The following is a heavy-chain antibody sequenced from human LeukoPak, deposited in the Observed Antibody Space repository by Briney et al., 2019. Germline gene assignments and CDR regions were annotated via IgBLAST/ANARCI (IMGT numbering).Heavy chain of an antibody. V-gene: IGHV1-18*04. CDR3: ARDATSSSWYYSPEYYFDY. CDR2: INPDSGYT. Sequence: ASVKVSCKTSGYTFTDYYIHWVRQAPGQGLEWMGWINPDSGYTNYAQKLQGRVTMTTDTSTSTAYMELRSLRSDDTAVYYCARDATSSSWYYSPEYYFDYWGQGTLVTVSS. D-gene: IGHD6-13*01. CDR1: GYTFTDYY. J-gene: IGHJ4*02.